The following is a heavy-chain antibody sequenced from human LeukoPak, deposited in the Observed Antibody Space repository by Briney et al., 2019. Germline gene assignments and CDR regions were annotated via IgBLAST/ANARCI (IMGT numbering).Heavy chain of an antibody. Sequence: SGPTLVKPTQRLTPTCTFSGVALRTEAGGVCWVRQPPGQALEWLALIYWNDDRGYSASLRRRLTITKDTSKNQVVLTMTNMDPVDTATYYCAHSGKAIGTPFDYWGQGTLVTVSS. D-gene: IGHD4-23*01. CDR2: IYWNDDR. CDR1: GVALRTEAGG. CDR3: AHSGKAIGTPFDY. V-gene: IGHV2-5*01. J-gene: IGHJ4*02.